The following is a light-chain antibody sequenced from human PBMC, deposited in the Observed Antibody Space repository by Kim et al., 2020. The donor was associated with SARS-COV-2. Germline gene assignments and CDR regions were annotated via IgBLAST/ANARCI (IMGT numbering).Light chain of an antibody. J-gene: IGLJ3*02. CDR3: QSYDSTNHWV. Sequence: VSSSCARGGGSMASNYVQWYQQRPGSAPPTVIYADKQRPSGVPDRFSGSIDSSSNSASLTISGMRPEDEADYYCQSYDSTNHWVFGGGTQLTVL. CDR1: GGSMASNY. CDR2: ADK. V-gene: IGLV6-57*03.